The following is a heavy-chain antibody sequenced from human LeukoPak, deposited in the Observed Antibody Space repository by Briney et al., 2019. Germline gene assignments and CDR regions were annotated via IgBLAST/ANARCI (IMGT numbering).Heavy chain of an antibody. CDR1: GGTFSSYA. CDR2: IIPIFGTA. D-gene: IGHD3-10*01. V-gene: IGHV1-69*06. Sequence: SVKVSCKASGGTFSSYAISWVRQAPEQGLEWMGGIIPIFGTANYAQKFQGRVTITADKSTSTAYMELSSLRSEDTAVYYCASLAYYYGSGSLGNWFDPWGQGTLVTVSS. CDR3: ASLAYYYGSGSLGNWFDP. J-gene: IGHJ5*02.